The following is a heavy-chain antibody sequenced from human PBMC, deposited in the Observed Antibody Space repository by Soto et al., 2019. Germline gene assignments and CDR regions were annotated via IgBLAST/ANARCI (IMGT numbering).Heavy chain of an antibody. Sequence: QVQLQQWGAGLVKPSETLSLTCAVYGGSFSGYYWTWIRQPPGKGLEWVAAISYDGSDKYYADSVKGRFTISRDNSERILYLQMNSLRAEDTAVYYCISCQLPDFFYGMDVWGQGTTVIVSS. CDR1: GGSFSGYY. V-gene: IGHV3-30*03. CDR2: ISYDGSDK. J-gene: IGHJ6*02. CDR3: ISCQLPDFFYGMDV. D-gene: IGHD1-1*01.